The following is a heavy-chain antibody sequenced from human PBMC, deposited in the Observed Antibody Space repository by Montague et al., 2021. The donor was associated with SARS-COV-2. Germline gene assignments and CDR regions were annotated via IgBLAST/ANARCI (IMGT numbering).Heavy chain of an antibody. CDR2: IYATGSA. CDR3: TRVVVVVPASPAPTLFDP. Sequence: TLSLTCTVSGGSVSSRSHFWSWTRQPAGKGLEWIGHIYATGSAKYNPSLESRVTISVDTSNNQFSLRLNSVTAADTAVYYCTRVVVVVPASPAPTLFDPWGQGILVTVSS. J-gene: IGHJ5*02. D-gene: IGHD2-15*01. CDR1: GGSVSSRSHF. V-gene: IGHV4-61*09.